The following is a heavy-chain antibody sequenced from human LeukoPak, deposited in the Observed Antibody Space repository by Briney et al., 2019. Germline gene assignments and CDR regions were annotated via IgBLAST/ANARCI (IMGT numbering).Heavy chain of an antibody. D-gene: IGHD5-18*01. V-gene: IGHV1-18*01. Sequence: EASVKVSCKASGYTCSSYGVSWVRQAPGQGLEWMGWINTYNVNTNYAQKFQGRVTLTTDASTSTAYMELRSPRSDDTAVYYCARDSRRGYSYGYDYWGQGTLVTVSS. J-gene: IGHJ4*02. CDR1: GYTCSSYG. CDR2: INTYNVNT. CDR3: ARDSRRGYSYGYDY.